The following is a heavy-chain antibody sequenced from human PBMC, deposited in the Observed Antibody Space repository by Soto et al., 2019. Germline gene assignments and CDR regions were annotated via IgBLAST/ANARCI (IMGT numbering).Heavy chain of an antibody. CDR1: GFTFSSYA. V-gene: IGHV3-23*01. J-gene: IGHJ4*02. CDR3: ASRGSGSYYDC. CDR2: ISGSGGST. D-gene: IGHD1-26*01. Sequence: EVQLLESGGGLVQPGGSLRLSCEASGFTFSSYAMRWVRQAPVKGLEWVSAISGSGGSTYYADSVKGRFTISRDNSKNTLYLQMNSLRAEDTAVYYCASRGSGSYYDCWGQGTLVTVSS.